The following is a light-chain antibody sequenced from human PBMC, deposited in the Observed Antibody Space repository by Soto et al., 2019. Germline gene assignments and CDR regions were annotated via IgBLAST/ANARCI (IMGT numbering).Light chain of an antibody. CDR2: KAS. J-gene: IGKJ1*01. V-gene: IGKV1-5*03. CDR1: QSISSW. CDR3: QQYNSYPWA. Sequence: DIQMTQSPSTLSASVGDRVTITCRASQSISSWLAWYQQKPGKAPKLLIYKASSLESGVPSRFSGSGSGTEFTLTISSLQPDYFATYYCQQYNSYPWAFGQGTKVEIK.